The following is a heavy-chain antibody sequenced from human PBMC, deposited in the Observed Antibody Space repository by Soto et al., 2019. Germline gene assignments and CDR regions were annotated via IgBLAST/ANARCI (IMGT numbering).Heavy chain of an antibody. CDR3: ARPEKSNSWGNGPDY. CDR1: GGSISSGGYY. J-gene: IGHJ4*02. Sequence: SETLSLTCTVSGGSISSGGYYWSWIRQHPGKGLEWIGYIYYSGSTYYNPSLKSRVTISVDTSKNQFSLKLSSVTAADTAVYYCARPEKSNSWGNGPDYWGQGTLVTVSS. CDR2: IYYSGST. V-gene: IGHV4-31*03. D-gene: IGHD6-6*01.